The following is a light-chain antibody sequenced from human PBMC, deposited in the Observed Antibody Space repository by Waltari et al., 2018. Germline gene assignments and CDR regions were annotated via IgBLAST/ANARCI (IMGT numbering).Light chain of an antibody. CDR2: DVS. CDR3: CSYTSSRTWV. CDR1: SSDVGGYKY. J-gene: IGLJ3*02. V-gene: IGLV2-14*03. Sequence: QSALTQPASVSGSPGQSITIPCTGTSSDVGGYKYVSWYQQHPDKAPKLMIYDVSNRPSVVSNRFSGSKSGNTASLTISGLQAEDEADYYCCSYTSSRTWVFGGGTKVTVL.